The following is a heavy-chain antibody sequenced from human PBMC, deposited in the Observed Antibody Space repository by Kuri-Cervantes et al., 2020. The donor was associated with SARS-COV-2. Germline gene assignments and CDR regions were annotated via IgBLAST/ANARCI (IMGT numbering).Heavy chain of an antibody. CDR3: VKVSRGSPEYY. CDR1: GFTFSNYA. CDR2: ISSNGGGT. Sequence: GGPLRPSCSASGFTFSNYAMRWVREAPGGGLGYVSAISSNGGGTYYADSVKGRFTISRDNSKNTLFLQMSSLRAEDTSIYYCVKVSRGSPEYYWGQGILVTVSS. D-gene: IGHD1-26*01. V-gene: IGHV3-64D*08. J-gene: IGHJ4*02.